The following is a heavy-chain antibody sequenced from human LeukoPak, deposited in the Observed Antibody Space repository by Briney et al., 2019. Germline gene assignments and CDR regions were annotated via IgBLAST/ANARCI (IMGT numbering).Heavy chain of an antibody. J-gene: IGHJ6*03. CDR2: MNPNSGNT. D-gene: IGHD6-13*01. Sequence: ASVKVSCKASGYTFTSYDTNWVRQATGQGLEWMGWMNPNSGNTGYAQKFQGRVTMTRNTSISTAYMELSSLRSEDTAVYYCARAFIAAARKMKYYYYMDVWGKGTTVTVSS. CDR1: GYTFTSYD. V-gene: IGHV1-8*01. CDR3: ARAFIAAARKMKYYYYMDV.